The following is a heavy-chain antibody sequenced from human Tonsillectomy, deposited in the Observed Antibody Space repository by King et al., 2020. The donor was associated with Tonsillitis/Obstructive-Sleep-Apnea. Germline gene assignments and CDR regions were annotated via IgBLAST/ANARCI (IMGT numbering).Heavy chain of an antibody. J-gene: IGHJ4*02. CDR3: ARAINYHFDY. D-gene: IGHD5-24*01. CDR2: INPDGSGK. V-gene: IGHV3-7*04. CDR1: GFAFSTYW. Sequence: DVQLVESGGDLVQPGGSLRLSCAASGFAFSTYWMTWVRQAPGEGLEWVANINPDGSGKYFVDSVKGRFTISRDNAQNQLYLQMNSLRVEDTAIYYCARAINYHFDYWGQGTLVTVSS.